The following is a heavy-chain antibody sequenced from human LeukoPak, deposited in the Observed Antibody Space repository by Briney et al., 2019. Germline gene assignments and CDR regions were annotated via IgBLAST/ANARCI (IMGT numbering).Heavy chain of an antibody. CDR3: ARETPYSNTWTDFDF. J-gene: IGHJ4*02. D-gene: IGHD6-13*01. CDR1: GFTFSSYE. Sequence: PGGSLRLSCAASGFTFSSYEMNWVRQAPGKGLEWVSVIYSGGSTYYADSLKGRFTISRDNAKNSLYLQMNSLRAEDTAVYYCARETPYSNTWTDFDFWGQGTLVTVSS. V-gene: IGHV3-66*01. CDR2: IYSGGST.